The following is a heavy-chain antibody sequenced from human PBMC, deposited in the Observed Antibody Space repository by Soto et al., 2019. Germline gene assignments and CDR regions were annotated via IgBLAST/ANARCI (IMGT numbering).Heavy chain of an antibody. J-gene: IGHJ5*02. CDR1: GGSISSDY. CDR2: VYYSGIT. D-gene: IGHD3-3*02. CDR3: VRVTFRERCFDP. Sequence: PSETLSLTCTVSGGSISSDYWTWIRQPPGEGLEWIGNVYYSGITNYNPSLKSRVTMSLDTSKNQFSVKLSSLTAADTAIYYCVRVTFRERCFDPWGQGTLVTVSS. V-gene: IGHV4-59*01.